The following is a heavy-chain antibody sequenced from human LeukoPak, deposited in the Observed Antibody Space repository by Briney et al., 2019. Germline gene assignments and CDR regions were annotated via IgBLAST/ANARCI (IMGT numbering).Heavy chain of an antibody. CDR1: GYSISSGYY. J-gene: IGHJ3*01. D-gene: IGHD3-10*01. Sequence: SETLSLTCTVSGYSISSGYYWGWIRQPPGKGLEWIGSIYHSGSTYYNLSLKSRVTISLDTSRNQFSLKLNSVTAADTAVYYCAKPSNYYGSATDAFDFWGQGTMVTVSS. V-gene: IGHV4-38-2*02. CDR2: IYHSGST. CDR3: AKPSNYYGSATDAFDF.